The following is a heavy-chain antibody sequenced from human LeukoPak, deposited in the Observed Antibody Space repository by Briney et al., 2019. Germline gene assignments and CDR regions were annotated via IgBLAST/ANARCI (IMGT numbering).Heavy chain of an antibody. D-gene: IGHD5-12*01. J-gene: IGHJ4*02. Sequence: SETLSLTCTVSGGSISSYYWSWIRQPPGKGLECIGYIYYSGSTNYNPSLKSRVPISVDTSTNQSSLKLSSVTDADTAVYYCARAPGGYVLYYFDYWGQGTLVTVSS. CDR3: ARAPGGYVLYYFDY. V-gene: IGHV4-59*01. CDR2: IYYSGST. CDR1: GGSISSYY.